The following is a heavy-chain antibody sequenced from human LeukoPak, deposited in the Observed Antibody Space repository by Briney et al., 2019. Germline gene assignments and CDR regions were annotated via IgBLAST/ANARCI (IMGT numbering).Heavy chain of an antibody. CDR3: ARALDKTRLDP. CDR2: NYYSGST. CDR1: GGSISSYY. D-gene: IGHD3-9*01. J-gene: IGHJ5*02. Sequence: SETLSLTCTVSGGSISSYYWSWIRQPPGKGLEWIGYNYYSGSTNYNPSLKSRVTISVDTSKNQFSLKLSSVTAADTAVYYCARALDKTRLDPWGQGTLVTVSS. V-gene: IGHV4-59*01.